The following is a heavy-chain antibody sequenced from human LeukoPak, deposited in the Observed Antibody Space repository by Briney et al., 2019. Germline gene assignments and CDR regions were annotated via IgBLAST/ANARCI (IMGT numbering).Heavy chain of an antibody. CDR2: IYTSGST. CDR1: GGSISSGSYH. CDR3: AREFQH. V-gene: IGHV4-61*02. Sequence: SSQTLSLTCTVSGGSISSGSYHWSWIRQPAGKGLEWIGRIYTSGSTNYNPSLRSRVTISLGTSKNQFSLKLSSVTAADTAVYYCAREFQHWGQGTLVTVSS. J-gene: IGHJ1*01.